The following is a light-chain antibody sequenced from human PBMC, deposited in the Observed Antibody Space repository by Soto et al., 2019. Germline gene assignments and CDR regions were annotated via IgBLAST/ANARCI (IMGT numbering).Light chain of an antibody. J-gene: IGKJ3*01. CDR1: QDISNY. Sequence: IQMTQSPSSLSASVGDRVTVTCQASQDISNYLNWYQQKPGKAPKLLIYDASSLETGVPSRFSGSGSGTDFTFTISSLQPEDIATYYCQQYDHLPPFTFGPGTKVDIK. CDR3: QQYDHLPPFT. CDR2: DAS. V-gene: IGKV1-33*01.